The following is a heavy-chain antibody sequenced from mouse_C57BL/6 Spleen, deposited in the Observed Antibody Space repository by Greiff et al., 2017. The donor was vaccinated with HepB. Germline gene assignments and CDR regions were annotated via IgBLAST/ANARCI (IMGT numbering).Heavy chain of an antibody. J-gene: IGHJ3*01. D-gene: IGHD1-1*01. CDR3: APLITTVVEAY. V-gene: IGHV1-64*01. Sequence: QQRPGQGLEWIGMIHPNSGSTNYNEKFKSKATLTVDKSSSTAYMQLSSLTSEDSAVYYCAPLITTVVEAYWGQGTLVTVSA. CDR2: IHPNSGST.